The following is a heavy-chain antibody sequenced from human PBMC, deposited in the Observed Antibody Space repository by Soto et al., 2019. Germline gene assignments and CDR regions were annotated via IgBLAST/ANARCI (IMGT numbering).Heavy chain of an antibody. V-gene: IGHV3-23*01. CDR2: ISSGGGRS. D-gene: IGHD3-16*01. CDR3: AKQWTGGESDY. J-gene: IGHJ4*02. CDR1: GFTFSSYA. Sequence: EVQLLESGGGLVQPGGSLRLSCAASGFTFSSYAMNWVRQAPGKGLEWVSGISSGGGRSFYADSVKGRFTISRDNSKNTLYLQMNSLRAEDTAVYYCAKQWTGGESDYWGQGTLVTVSS.